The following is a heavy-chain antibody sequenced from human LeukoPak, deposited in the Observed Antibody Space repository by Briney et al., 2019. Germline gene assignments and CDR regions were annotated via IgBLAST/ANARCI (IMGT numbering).Heavy chain of an antibody. V-gene: IGHV3-73*01. J-gene: IGHJ2*01. Sequence: GGSLRLSCAASGFTFSGSAMHWVRQASGKGLEWVGRIRSKANSYATAYAASVKGRFTISRDDSKNTAYLQMNSLKTEDTAVYYCTGMWWRGTLVVDLWGRGTLVTVSS. CDR2: IRSKANSYAT. CDR1: GFTFSGSA. D-gene: IGHD2-21*01. CDR3: TGMWWRGTLVVDL.